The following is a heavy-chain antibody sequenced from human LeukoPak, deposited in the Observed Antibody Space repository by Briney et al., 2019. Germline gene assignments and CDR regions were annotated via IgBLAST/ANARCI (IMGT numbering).Heavy chain of an antibody. J-gene: IGHJ6*02. CDR1: GGTFSSYA. V-gene: IGHV1-46*01. Sequence: GASVKVSCKASGGTFSSYAISWVRQAPGQGLEWMGIINPSGGSTSYAQKFQGRVTMTRDTSTSTVYMELSSLRSEDTAVYYCAREQLWSMKHNYYYYYGMDVWGQGTTVTVSS. CDR2: INPSGGST. CDR3: AREQLWSMKHNYYYYYGMDV. D-gene: IGHD5-18*01.